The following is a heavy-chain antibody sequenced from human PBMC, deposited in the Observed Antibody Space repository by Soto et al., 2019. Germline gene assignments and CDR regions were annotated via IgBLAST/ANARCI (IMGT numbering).Heavy chain of an antibody. CDR3: AAELGFGKLSVV. D-gene: IGHD3-10*01. J-gene: IGHJ6*02. Sequence: QVQVVQSGVEGRRPGSSVKVSCKASGDTFKNCVISWVRQAPGQGLEWMGGIIPLFGTTDFAQRFQGRLTITTDESTTTAYMEVSRLRSEDTATYYCAAELGFGKLSVVWGQGTTVIVSS. CDR1: GDTFKNCV. CDR2: IIPLFGTT. V-gene: IGHV1-69*01.